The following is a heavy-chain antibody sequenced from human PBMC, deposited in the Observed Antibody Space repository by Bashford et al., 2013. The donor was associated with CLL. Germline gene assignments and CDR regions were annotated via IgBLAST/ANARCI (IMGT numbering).Heavy chain of an antibody. CDR2: IYYSGYT. J-gene: IGHJ4*02. D-gene: IGHD4-17*01. CDR1: GGSISDSTYY. Sequence: SETLSLTCTVSGGSISDSTYYWGWVRQPPGKGLEWLANIYYSGYTQYNPSLKSRVTISMDTSKNHFSLRLASVTAADTAIYYCARGLSTTTWVDYWGQGTLVTVSS. V-gene: IGHV4-39*02. CDR3: ARGLSTTTWVDY.